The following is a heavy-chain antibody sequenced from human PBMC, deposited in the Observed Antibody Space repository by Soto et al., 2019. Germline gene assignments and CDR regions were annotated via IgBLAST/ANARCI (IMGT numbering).Heavy chain of an antibody. CDR3: AKEPSHYYYYGMDV. Sequence: GGTLRRSCAASGLTGSSSAISCVRQAPGKGLERVSAISGSGGSTYYADSVKGRFTISRDNSKNTLYLQMNSLRAEDTAVYYCAKEPSHYYYYGMDVWGQG. V-gene: IGHV3-23*01. D-gene: IGHD6-6*01. CDR2: ISGSGGST. CDR1: GLTGSSSA. J-gene: IGHJ6*02.